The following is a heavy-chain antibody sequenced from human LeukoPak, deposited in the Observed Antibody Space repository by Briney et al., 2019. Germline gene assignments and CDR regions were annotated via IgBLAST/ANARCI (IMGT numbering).Heavy chain of an antibody. CDR2: ISGSGGST. CDR3: AKGYYDYVWGSYYFDY. V-gene: IGHV3-23*01. D-gene: IGHD3-16*01. Sequence: GGSLRLSCAASGFTFSSYAMSWVRQAPGKGLEWVSAISGSGGSTYYADSAKGRFTISRDNSRDTLYLQMNSLRAEDTAVYYCAKGYYDYVWGSYYFDYWGQETLVTVSS. CDR1: GFTFSSYA. J-gene: IGHJ4*02.